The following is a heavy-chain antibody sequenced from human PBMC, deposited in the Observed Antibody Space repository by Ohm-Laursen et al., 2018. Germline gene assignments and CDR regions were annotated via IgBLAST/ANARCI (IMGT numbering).Heavy chain of an antibody. CDR2: MNPNSGNT. J-gene: IGHJ6*02. V-gene: IGHV1-8*02. D-gene: IGHD2-8*01. Sequence: ASVKVSCKASGYTFTGYYMHWVRQAPGQGLEWMGWMNPNSGNTGYAQKFQGRVTMTRNTSISTAYMELSSLRSEDTAVYYCALSPMVRYYGMDVWGQGTTVTVSS. CDR1: GYTFTGYY. CDR3: ALSPMVRYYGMDV.